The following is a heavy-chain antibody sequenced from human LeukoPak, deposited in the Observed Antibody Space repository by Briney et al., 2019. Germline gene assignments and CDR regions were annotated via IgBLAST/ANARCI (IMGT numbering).Heavy chain of an antibody. CDR2: ISYDGSNK. J-gene: IGHJ4*02. CDR3: AKERPGYHAVDY. D-gene: IGHD5-18*01. V-gene: IGHV3-30*04. Sequence: PGGSLRLSWAASGFTFSSYAMHWVRQAPGKGLEWVAVISYDGSNKYYADSVKGRFTISRDNSKNTLYLQMKSLRAEDTAVYSCAKERPGYHAVDYWGQGTLVTVSS. CDR1: GFTFSSYA.